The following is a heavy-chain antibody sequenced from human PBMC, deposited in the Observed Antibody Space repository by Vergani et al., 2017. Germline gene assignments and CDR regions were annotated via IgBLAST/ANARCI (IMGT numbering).Heavy chain of an antibody. CDR1: GFTVSSNY. V-gene: IGHV3-66*02. CDR2: IYSGGST. D-gene: IGHD3-10*01. J-gene: IGHJ4*02. CDR3: AKDGLAYGSGSWYY. Sequence: EVQLVESGGGLVQPGGSLRLSCAASGFTVSSNYMSWVRQAPGKGLGWVSVIYSGGSTYYADSVKGLFTISRDNSKNTVYLQMNSLRTGDTAVYYCAKDGLAYGSGSWYYWGRGTLVTVSS.